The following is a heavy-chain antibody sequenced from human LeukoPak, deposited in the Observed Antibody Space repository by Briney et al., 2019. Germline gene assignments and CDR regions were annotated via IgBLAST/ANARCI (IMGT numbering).Heavy chain of an antibody. Sequence: SETLSLTCTVSGGSISSYYWSWIRQPPGKGLEWIGYIYYSGSTNYNPSLKSRVTISVDTSKNQFSLKLSSVTAADTAVYYCARTSTIFGVVITGFDYWGQGTLVTVSS. D-gene: IGHD3-3*01. CDR3: ARTSTIFGVVITGFDY. CDR2: IYYSGST. CDR1: GGSISSYY. J-gene: IGHJ4*02. V-gene: IGHV4-59*01.